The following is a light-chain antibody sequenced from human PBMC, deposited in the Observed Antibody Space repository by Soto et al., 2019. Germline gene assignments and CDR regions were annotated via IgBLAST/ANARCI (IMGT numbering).Light chain of an antibody. V-gene: IGLV1-44*01. CDR1: SSNIGSNT. CDR3: AAWDDSLNVL. Sequence: QSVLTQPRSASGTPGQRVTISGSGSSSNIGSNTVNWYQQLPGTAPKLLIYSNNQRPSGVPDRFSGSKSGTSASLAISGLQSENEADYYCAAWDDSLNVLFGGGTKLTVL. J-gene: IGLJ2*01. CDR2: SNN.